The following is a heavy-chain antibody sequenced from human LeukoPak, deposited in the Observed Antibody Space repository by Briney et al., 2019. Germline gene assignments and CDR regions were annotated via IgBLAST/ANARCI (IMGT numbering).Heavy chain of an antibody. V-gene: IGHV3-30*02. Sequence: PGGSLRLSCAASGFTFSSYGMHWVRQAPGKGLEWVAFIRYDGSNKYYADSVKGRFTISRDNSKNTLYQQMNSLRAEDTAVYYCAKGSGWEMSYYYYYMDVWGKGTTVTISS. CDR1: GFTFSSYG. J-gene: IGHJ6*03. CDR3: AKGSGWEMSYYYYYMDV. CDR2: IRYDGSNK. D-gene: IGHD1-26*01.